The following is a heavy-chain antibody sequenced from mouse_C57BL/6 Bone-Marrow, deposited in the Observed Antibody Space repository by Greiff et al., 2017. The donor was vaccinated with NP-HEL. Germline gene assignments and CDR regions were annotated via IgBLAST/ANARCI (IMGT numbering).Heavy chain of an antibody. V-gene: IGHV1-18*01. CDR2: ITPNNGGT. D-gene: IGHD2-3*01. J-gene: IGHJ3*01. Sequence: EVKLVESGPELVKPGASVKIPCKASGYTFTDYNMDWVKQSHGKSLEWIGAITPNNGGTIYNQKFKGKATLTVDKSSSTAYMELRSLTSEDTAVYYCARSDGLLLLAAYWGQGTLVTVSA. CDR3: ARSDGLLLLAAY. CDR1: GYTFTDYN.